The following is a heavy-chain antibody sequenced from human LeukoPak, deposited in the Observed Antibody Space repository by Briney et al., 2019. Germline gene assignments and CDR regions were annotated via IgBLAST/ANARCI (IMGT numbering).Heavy chain of an antibody. CDR3: AKDTCGGDCYIDY. CDR2: ISWNSGSI. Sequence: GGSLRLSCAASGFTFDDYAMHWVRQAPGKGLEWVSGISWNSGSIGYADSVKGRFTISRDNAKNSLYLQMNSLRAEDTALYYCAKDTCGGDCYIDYWGQGTLVTVSS. J-gene: IGHJ4*02. D-gene: IGHD2-21*02. CDR1: GFTFDDYA. V-gene: IGHV3-9*01.